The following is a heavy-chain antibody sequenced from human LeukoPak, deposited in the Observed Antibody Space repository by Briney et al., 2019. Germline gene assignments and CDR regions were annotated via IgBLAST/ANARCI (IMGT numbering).Heavy chain of an antibody. D-gene: IGHD3-22*01. V-gene: IGHV5-51*01. Sequence: GESLKISCKGSGYSFTSYWIGWVRQMPGKGLEWMGIIYPGDSDTTYSPSFQGQVTISADKSISTAYLQWSSLKASDTAMYYCARRGYDSSGYRDAFDVWGQGTMVTVSS. J-gene: IGHJ3*01. CDR2: IYPGDSDT. CDR1: GYSFTSYW. CDR3: ARRGYDSSGYRDAFDV.